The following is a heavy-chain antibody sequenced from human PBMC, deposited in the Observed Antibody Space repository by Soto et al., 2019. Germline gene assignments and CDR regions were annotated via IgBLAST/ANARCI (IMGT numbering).Heavy chain of an antibody. J-gene: IGHJ4*02. CDR2: INHSGST. Sequence: PSETLSLTCAVYGGSFSGHYWSWIRQPPGKGLEWIGEINHSGSTNYNPSLKSRVTISVDTSKNQFSLKLSSVTAADTAVYYCARVSGGWYVGYWGQGTLVTVSS. D-gene: IGHD6-19*01. CDR1: GGSFSGHY. CDR3: ARVSGGWYVGY. V-gene: IGHV4-34*01.